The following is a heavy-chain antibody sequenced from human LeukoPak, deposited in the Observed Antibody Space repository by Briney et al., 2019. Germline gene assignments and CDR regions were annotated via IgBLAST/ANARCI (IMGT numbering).Heavy chain of an antibody. CDR3: ARSSWNIFPFDY. CDR1: GGSISSYY. J-gene: IGHJ4*02. Sequence: SETLSLTCTVSGGSISSYYWSWIRQPPGKGLEWIGYIYYSGSTNYNPSLKSRVTISVDTSKNQFSLKLSSVTAADTAVYYCARSSWNIFPFDYWGQGTLVTVSS. D-gene: IGHD2/OR15-2a*01. CDR2: IYYSGST. V-gene: IGHV4-59*01.